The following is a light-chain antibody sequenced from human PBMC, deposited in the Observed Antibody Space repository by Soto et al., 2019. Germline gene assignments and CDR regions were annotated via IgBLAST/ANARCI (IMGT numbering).Light chain of an antibody. CDR1: QTVGRNF. Sequence: EIVLTQSPGTLSLSPGERATLSCRASQTVGRNFLAWYQQKPGQAPRLLIYGASSRATGIPDRFSGSGSATDFTLSITRLEPEDFAVYYCQQYASSPLTFGGGTKVEIK. V-gene: IGKV3-20*01. CDR2: GAS. CDR3: QQYASSPLT. J-gene: IGKJ4*01.